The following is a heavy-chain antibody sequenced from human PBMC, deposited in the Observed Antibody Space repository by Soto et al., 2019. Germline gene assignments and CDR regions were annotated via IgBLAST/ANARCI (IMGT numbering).Heavy chain of an antibody. D-gene: IGHD6-13*01. CDR1: GFTFSNYY. CDR3: ARADSEQYFDY. V-gene: IGHV1-46*01. CDR2: ISPTANYT. Sequence: QVQLVQSGAEVKKPGASVKVSCEASGFTFSNYYMHWVRQAPEQGLEWMGLISPTANYTRYAETFQGRFTITRDTSKTTVYMDLSSLTSEDTAVYYCARADSEQYFDYWGQGTLITVSS. J-gene: IGHJ4*02.